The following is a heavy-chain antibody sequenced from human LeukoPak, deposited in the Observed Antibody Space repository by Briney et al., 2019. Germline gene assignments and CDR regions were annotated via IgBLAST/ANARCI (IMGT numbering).Heavy chain of an antibody. CDR1: GGSISSYY. CDR2: IYYSGST. CDR3: ARGVAVAAEIRSFDP. Sequence: LSETLSLTCTVSGGSISSYYWSWIRQPPGKGLEWIGYIYYSGSTNYNPSLKSRVTISVDTSKNQFSLKLSSVTAADTAVYYCARGVAVAAEIRSFDPWGQGTLVTVSS. V-gene: IGHV4-59*01. D-gene: IGHD6-19*01. J-gene: IGHJ5*02.